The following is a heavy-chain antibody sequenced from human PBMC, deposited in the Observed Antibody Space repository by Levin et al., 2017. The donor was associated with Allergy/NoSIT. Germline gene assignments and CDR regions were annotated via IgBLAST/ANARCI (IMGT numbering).Heavy chain of an antibody. CDR3: ARAPGSGLSWYRVGY. J-gene: IGHJ4*02. Sequence: PGGSLRLSCAASGFTFSDYVMHWVRQAPGKGLEWVALISADGNRKYFTDSMKGRFSISRDNSNNTLFLQMSSLRTDDTAVYYCARAPGSGLSWYRVGYWGQGTLVTVSS. CDR2: ISADGNRK. V-gene: IGHV3-30-3*01. D-gene: IGHD6-13*01. CDR1: GFTFSDYV.